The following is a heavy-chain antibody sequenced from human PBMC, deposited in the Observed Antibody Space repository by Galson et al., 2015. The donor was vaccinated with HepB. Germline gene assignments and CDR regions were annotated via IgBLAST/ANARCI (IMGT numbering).Heavy chain of an antibody. CDR2: IYYDGSDK. CDR1: GFHFGSYG. J-gene: IGHJ5*02. V-gene: IGHV3-33*01. D-gene: IGHD1-1*01. Sequence: SLRLSCAASGFHFGSYGMHWVRQAPGEGLEWVALIYYDGSDKYYADSVTGRFTISRDNSRNTLYLQTNSLRAEDTALYYCARDSTGKTRLDPWGQGTLVTVSS. CDR3: ARDSTGKTRLDP.